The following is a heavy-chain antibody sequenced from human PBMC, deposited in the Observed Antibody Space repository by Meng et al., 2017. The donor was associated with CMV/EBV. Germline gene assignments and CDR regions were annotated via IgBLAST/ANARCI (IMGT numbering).Heavy chain of an antibody. Sequence: SVKVSCKASGGTFSSYAISWVRQAPGQGLEWMGGIIPIFGTANYAQKFQGRVTITTDESTSTAYMELSSLRSEDTAVYYCARDPLKRSKDYAQGYYHYYGMDVWGQGTTVTVSS. D-gene: IGHD4-17*01. CDR1: GGTFSSYA. CDR3: ARDPLKRSKDYAQGYYHYYGMDV. CDR2: IIPIFGTA. J-gene: IGHJ6*02. V-gene: IGHV1-69*05.